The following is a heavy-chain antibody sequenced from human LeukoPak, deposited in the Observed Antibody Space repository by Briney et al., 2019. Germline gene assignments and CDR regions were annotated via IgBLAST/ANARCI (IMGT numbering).Heavy chain of an antibody. V-gene: IGHV3-33*03. CDR3: ARGYGYNPFFDY. CDR2: IWYDGSNT. J-gene: IGHJ4*02. Sequence: GRSLRVSCAASGFTFSSYGMHWVRQAPGKGLEWEALIWYDGSNTYYADSVKGRFTISRDNAKNSLYLQMHSLRAEDTAVYYCARGYGYNPFFDYWGQGTLVTVSS. CDR1: GFTFSSYG. D-gene: IGHD5-24*01.